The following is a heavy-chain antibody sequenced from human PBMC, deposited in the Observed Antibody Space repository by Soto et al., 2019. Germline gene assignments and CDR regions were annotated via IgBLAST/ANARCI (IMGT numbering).Heavy chain of an antibody. Sequence: ESLKISCKGSGYSFTSYWISWVHQMPGKGLEWMGRIDPSDSYTNYSPSFQGHVTISADKSISTAYLQWSSLKASDTAMYYCATVGLYSYYYYGMDVWGQGTTVTVSS. V-gene: IGHV5-10-1*01. CDR3: ATVGLYSYYYYGMDV. J-gene: IGHJ6*02. CDR2: IDPSDSYT. CDR1: GYSFTSYW. D-gene: IGHD1-26*01.